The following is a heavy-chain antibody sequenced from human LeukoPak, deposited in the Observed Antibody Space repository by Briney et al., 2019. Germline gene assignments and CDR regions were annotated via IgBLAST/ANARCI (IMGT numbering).Heavy chain of an antibody. CDR2: IYYSGST. D-gene: IGHD4-4*01. V-gene: IGHV4-39*01. CDR1: GGPISSSSYD. Sequence: SETLSLTCTVSGGPISSSSYDWGWIRQPPGKGLEWIGSIYYSGSTYYNPSLKSRVTISVDTSKNQFSLKLSSVTAADTAVYYCARTDYSNANVGFDYWGQGTLVTVSS. CDR3: ARTDYSNANVGFDY. J-gene: IGHJ4*02.